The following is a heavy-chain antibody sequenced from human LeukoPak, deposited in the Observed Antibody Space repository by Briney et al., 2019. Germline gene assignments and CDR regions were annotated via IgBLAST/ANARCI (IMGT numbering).Heavy chain of an antibody. CDR3: AKPHRSNYYDSSGHLGS. V-gene: IGHV3-23*01. Sequence: GGSLRLSCAASGFTFSSYAMSWVRQAPGKGLDWVSAISGSGGSTYYADSGKGRFTIYRDNSKNTLYLKMNSLRAEDTAVYYCAKPHRSNYYDSSGHLGSWGQGTLVTVSS. CDR2: ISGSGGST. CDR1: GFTFSSYA. J-gene: IGHJ5*02. D-gene: IGHD3-22*01.